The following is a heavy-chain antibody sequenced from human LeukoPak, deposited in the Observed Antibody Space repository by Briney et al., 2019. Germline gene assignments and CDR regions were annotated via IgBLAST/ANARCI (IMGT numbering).Heavy chain of an antibody. CDR3: AVLMGYCSSTSCLYDAFDI. CDR1: GYTLTELS. J-gene: IGHJ3*02. D-gene: IGHD2-2*01. CDR2: FDTEDGET. Sequence: GASVKVSCKVSGYTLTELSMHWVRQAPGKGLEWMGGFDTEDGETIYAQKFQGRVTMTEDTSTDTAYMELSSLRSEDTAVYYCAVLMGYCSSTSCLYDAFDIWGQGTMVTVSS. V-gene: IGHV1-24*01.